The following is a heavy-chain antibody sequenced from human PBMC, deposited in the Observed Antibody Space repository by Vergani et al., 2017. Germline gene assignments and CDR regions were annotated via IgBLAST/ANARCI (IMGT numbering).Heavy chain of an antibody. J-gene: IGHJ5*02. D-gene: IGHD3-3*01. CDR3: ARDWGDYDFWSGYYSRNWFDP. CDR1: GYSISSGYY. V-gene: IGHV4-38-2*02. Sequence: QVQLQESGPGLVKPSETLSLTCTVSGYSISSGYYWGWIRQPPGKGLEWIGSFYHSGSTYYNPSLKSRVTISVDTSKNQFSLKLSSVTAADTAVYYCARDWGDYDFWSGYYSRNWFDPWGQGTLVTVSS. CDR2: FYHSGST.